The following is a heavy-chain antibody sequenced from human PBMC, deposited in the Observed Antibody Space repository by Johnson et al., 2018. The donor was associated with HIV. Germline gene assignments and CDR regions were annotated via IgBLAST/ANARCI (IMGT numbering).Heavy chain of an antibody. J-gene: IGHJ3*02. CDR2: LSHDGSNN. V-gene: IGHV3-30*04. CDR1: GFTFRTYA. Sequence: QVQLVESGGGVVQPGRSLRLSCAVSGFTFRTYAMHWVRQAPGKGLEWVAVLSHDGSNNYYADSVKGRFTISRDNPKNTLYLQMNSLRAEATAVYYCASPLEAAAGPMDAFDIWGQGTMVTVSS. CDR3: ASPLEAAAGPMDAFDI. D-gene: IGHD6-13*01.